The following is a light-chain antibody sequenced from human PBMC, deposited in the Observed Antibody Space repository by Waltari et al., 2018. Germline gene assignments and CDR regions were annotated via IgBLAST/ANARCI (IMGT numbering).Light chain of an antibody. J-gene: IGLJ3*02. CDR1: GSNIENNA. CDR3: GAWDDRLNAWV. Sequence: QSVLTQPPSVSDAPSPRVTSSWSGSGSNIENNAANWYQQFQEKAPKVLIYYDDLLPSGVSDRFSGSKSGTSASLAISGLQAEDEADYYCGAWDDRLNAWVFGGGTKLTVL. CDR2: YDD. V-gene: IGLV1-36*01.